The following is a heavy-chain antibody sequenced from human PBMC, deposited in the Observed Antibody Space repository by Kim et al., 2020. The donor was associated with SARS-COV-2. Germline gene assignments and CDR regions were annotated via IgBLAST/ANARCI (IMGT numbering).Heavy chain of an antibody. CDR2: IYYSGST. D-gene: IGHD3-10*01. Sequence: SETLSLTCTVSGGSISSYYWSWIRQPPGKGLEWIGYIYYSGSTNYNPSLKSRVTISVDTSKNQFSLKLSSVTAADTAVYYCARDRVTMVRGVIPHYYYYYGMDVWGQGTTVTVSS. CDR1: GGSISSYY. J-gene: IGHJ6*02. CDR3: ARDRVTMVRGVIPHYYYYYGMDV. V-gene: IGHV4-59*01.